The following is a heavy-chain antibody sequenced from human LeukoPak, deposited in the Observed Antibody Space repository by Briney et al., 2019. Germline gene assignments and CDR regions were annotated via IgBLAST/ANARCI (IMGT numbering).Heavy chain of an antibody. CDR3: AKVRTYFYHGLDV. V-gene: IGHV3-23*05. CDR1: GFTFSTYA. D-gene: IGHD1-14*01. J-gene: IGHJ6*02. CDR2: ITNTGGVT. Sequence: PGGSLRLSCAASGFTFSTYAMSWVRQAPGKGLEWVSGITNTGGVTLYADSVKGRLTVSRDNSKNALYLHMNSLRADDTAVYYCAKVRTYFYHGLDVWGQGTTVAVSS.